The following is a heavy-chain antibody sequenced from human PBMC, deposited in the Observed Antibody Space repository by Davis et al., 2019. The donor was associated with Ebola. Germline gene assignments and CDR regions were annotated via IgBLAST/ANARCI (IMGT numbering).Heavy chain of an antibody. Sequence: GGSLRLSCAASGFTFSGYGMHWVRQAPGKGLEWVAIIWYDGGKEYYADSVKGRFTISRDNSQHTLYLQMNSLRAEDTAVYYCARDPGGGLAYYALDVWGQGTTVTVSS. D-gene: IGHD1-26*01. V-gene: IGHV3-33*01. CDR2: IWYDGGKE. J-gene: IGHJ6*02. CDR3: ARDPGGGLAYYALDV. CDR1: GFTFSGYG.